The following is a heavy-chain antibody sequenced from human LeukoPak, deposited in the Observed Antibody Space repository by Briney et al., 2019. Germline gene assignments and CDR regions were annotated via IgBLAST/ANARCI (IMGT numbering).Heavy chain of an antibody. Sequence: PSEALSLTCAVYGGSFSGYYWSWIRQPPGKGLEWIGEINHSGSTNYNPSLKSRVTISVDKSKNQFSLRLTSVTAADTAVYYCARRKTNWNGLDSLVDPWGQGTLVTVSS. CDR3: ARRKTNWNGLDSLVDP. CDR1: GGSFSGYY. J-gene: IGHJ5*02. CDR2: INHSGST. D-gene: IGHD1-1*01. V-gene: IGHV4-34*01.